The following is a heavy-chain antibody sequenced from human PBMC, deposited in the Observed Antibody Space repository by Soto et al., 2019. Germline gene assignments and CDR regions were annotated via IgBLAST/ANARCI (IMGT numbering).Heavy chain of an antibody. CDR3: ARTFAVKRRYFDY. V-gene: IGHV4-4*02. D-gene: IGHD4-17*01. CDR1: GGSISSSNW. J-gene: IGHJ4*02. Sequence: QVQLQESGPGLVKPSGTLSLTCAVSGGSISSSNWWSWVRQPPGKGLEWIGEIYHSGSTNYNPSLQSRVXXSXDXYKNPFSLKLSPVTAADTAVYYGARTFAVKRRYFDYWGQGTLVTVSS. CDR2: IYHSGST.